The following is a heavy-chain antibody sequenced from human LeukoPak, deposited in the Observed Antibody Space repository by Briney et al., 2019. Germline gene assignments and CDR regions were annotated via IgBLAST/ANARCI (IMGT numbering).Heavy chain of an antibody. V-gene: IGHV1-18*01. Sequence: ASVKVSCKESGYTFTSYGISWGRQAPGQGVEWVGWISAYNGNTNYAQTLQGRVTMTTDTSTSTAYMELRSLRSDDTAVYYCAREGYCSRTSCYAAGRGAFDIWGQGTMVTVSS. CDR2: ISAYNGNT. D-gene: IGHD2-2*01. CDR3: AREGYCSRTSCYAAGRGAFDI. CDR1: GYTFTSYG. J-gene: IGHJ3*02.